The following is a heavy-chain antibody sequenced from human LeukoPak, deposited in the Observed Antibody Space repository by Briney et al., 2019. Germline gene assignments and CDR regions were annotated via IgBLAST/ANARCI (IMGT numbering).Heavy chain of an antibody. V-gene: IGHV3-23*01. CDR2: ISPGGGTT. J-gene: IGHJ6*02. CDR3: AREGGYQYYYAMDV. D-gene: IGHD3-16*01. Sequence: PGGSLRLSCAVSGFAFSSEAMSWVRQSPARGLEWVASISPGGGTTYYADYVKGRFTISRDNAKNSLYLQMSSLRAEDAAVYYCAREGGYQYYYAMDVWGQGTTVTVSS. CDR1: GFAFSSEA.